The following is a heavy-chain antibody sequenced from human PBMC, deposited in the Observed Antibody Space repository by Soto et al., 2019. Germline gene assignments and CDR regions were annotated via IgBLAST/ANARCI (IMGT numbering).Heavy chain of an antibody. CDR2: INPSGGST. Sequence: ASVKVSFKASGYTFTSYYMHWVRQAPGQGLEWMGIINPSGGSTSYAQKFQGRVTMTRDTSTSTVYMELSSLRSEDTAVYYCARAPRLNSSGLYYFDYWGQGTLVTVSS. CDR1: GYTFTSYY. J-gene: IGHJ4*02. CDR3: ARAPRLNSSGLYYFDY. D-gene: IGHD3-22*01. V-gene: IGHV1-46*01.